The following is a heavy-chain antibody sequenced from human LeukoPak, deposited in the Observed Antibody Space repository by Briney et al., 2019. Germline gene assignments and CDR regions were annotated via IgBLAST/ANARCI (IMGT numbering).Heavy chain of an antibody. Sequence: GGSLRLSCATSGFTFISYAMNWVRQAPGKGLEWVSSISSSSSHIYYADSVKGRFTISRDNVKNSVYLQMSSLRAEDTAMYYCARSSTGAFDIRGQGTMVTVSS. J-gene: IGHJ3*02. D-gene: IGHD3-10*01. CDR3: ARSSTGAFDI. CDR1: GFTFISYA. V-gene: IGHV3-21*04. CDR2: ISSSSSHI.